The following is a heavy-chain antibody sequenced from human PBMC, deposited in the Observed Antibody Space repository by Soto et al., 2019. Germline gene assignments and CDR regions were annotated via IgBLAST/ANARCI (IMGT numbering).Heavy chain of an antibody. CDR1: GSTFSHAW. J-gene: IGHJ5*02. CDR3: TTLGFDP. V-gene: IGHV3-15*01. Sequence: EVHLVESGGGLVKPGGSLRLSCAASGSTFSHAWMSWVRQVPGKGLEWVARVKSKAAGGTTDYAAPVKGRFTISRDDSKNTLYLQMNSLKTDDTAVYYCTTLGFDPWGQGTLVTVSS. CDR2: VKSKAAGGTT.